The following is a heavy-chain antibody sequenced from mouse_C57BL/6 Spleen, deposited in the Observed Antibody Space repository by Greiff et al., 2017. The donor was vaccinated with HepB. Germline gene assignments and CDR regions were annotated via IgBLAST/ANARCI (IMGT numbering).Heavy chain of an antibody. CDR2: ISSGGSYT. V-gene: IGHV5-6*01. CDR1: GFTFSSYG. CDR3: ARQGNWDRYYYAMDY. D-gene: IGHD4-1*01. Sequence: EVQGVESGGDLVKPGGSLKLSCAASGFTFSSYGMSWVRQTPDKRLEWVATISSGGSYTYYPDSVKGRFTISRDNAKNTLYLQMSSLKSEDTAMYYCARQGNWDRYYYAMDYWGQGTSVTVSS. J-gene: IGHJ4*01.